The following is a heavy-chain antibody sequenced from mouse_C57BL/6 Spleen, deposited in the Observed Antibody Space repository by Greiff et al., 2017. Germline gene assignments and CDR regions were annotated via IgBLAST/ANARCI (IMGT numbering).Heavy chain of an antibody. CDR1: GYAFSSYW. CDR3: ARDYDYDVYYFDY. CDR2: IYPGDGDT. Sequence: VQRVESGAELVKPGASVKISCKASGYAFSSYWMNWVKQRPGKGLEWIGQIYPGDGDTNYNGKFKGKATLTADKSSSTAYMQLSSLTSADSAVYFCARDYDYDVYYFDYWGQGTTLTVSS. J-gene: IGHJ2*01. D-gene: IGHD2-4*01. V-gene: IGHV1-80*01.